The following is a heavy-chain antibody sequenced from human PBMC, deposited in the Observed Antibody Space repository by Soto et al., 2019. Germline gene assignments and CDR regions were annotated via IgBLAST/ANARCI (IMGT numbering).Heavy chain of an antibody. CDR2: IWYDGSNK. J-gene: IGHJ6*02. V-gene: IGHV3-33*01. Sequence: GGSLRLSCAASGFTFGSYGMHWVRQAPGKGLEWVAVIWYDGSNKYYADSVKGRFTISRDNSKNTLYLQMNSLRAEDTAVYYCARGYCTNGVCYPTDYYYYGMDVWGQGTTVTVSS. CDR3: ARGYCTNGVCYPTDYYYYGMDV. CDR1: GFTFGSYG. D-gene: IGHD2-8*01.